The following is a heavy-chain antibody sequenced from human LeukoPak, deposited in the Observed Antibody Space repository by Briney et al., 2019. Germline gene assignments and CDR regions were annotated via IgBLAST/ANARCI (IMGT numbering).Heavy chain of an antibody. J-gene: IGHJ4*02. CDR3: ARDTYNWNDGDTMDY. Sequence: GASVKVSCKASGYTFTSYGISWVRQAPGQGLEWMGWISAYNGNTNYAQKLQGRVTMTTDTSTSTAYMELRSLRSDDTAVYYCARDTYNWNDGDTMDYWGQGTLVTVSS. V-gene: IGHV1-18*01. D-gene: IGHD1-20*01. CDR1: GYTFTSYG. CDR2: ISAYNGNT.